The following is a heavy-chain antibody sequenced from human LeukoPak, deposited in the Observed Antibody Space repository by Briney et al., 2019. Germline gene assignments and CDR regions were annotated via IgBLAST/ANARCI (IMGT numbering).Heavy chain of an antibody. CDR3: ALFSSSWYRTDY. V-gene: IGHV3-7*01. CDR1: GFTFTKYW. J-gene: IGHJ4*02. D-gene: IGHD6-13*01. Sequence: GGSLRLSCADSGFTFTKYWMSWVRQAPGRGLEWVANIQQDGSEKYYVDSVKGRFTISRDNAKNSLYLQMNSLRAEDTAVYYCALFSSSWYRTDYWGQGTLVTVSS. CDR2: IQQDGSEK.